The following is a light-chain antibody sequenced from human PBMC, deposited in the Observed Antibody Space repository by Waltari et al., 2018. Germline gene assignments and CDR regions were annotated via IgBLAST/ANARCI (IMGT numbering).Light chain of an antibody. CDR1: QNIFIY. CDR2: AAS. Sequence: DIQMTQSPSSLSASVGDRVTITCRASQNIFIYLNWYQQKPHKAPKLLIYAASSLQSGVPSRFSGSGSGTDFTLTISSLQPEDSATYYCQQYNTYSRTFGGGTKVEIK. CDR3: QQYNTYSRT. J-gene: IGKJ4*01. V-gene: IGKV1-39*01.